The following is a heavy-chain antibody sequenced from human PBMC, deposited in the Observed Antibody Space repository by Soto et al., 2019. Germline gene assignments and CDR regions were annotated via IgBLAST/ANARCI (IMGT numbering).Heavy chain of an antibody. CDR2: IIPIFGTA. D-gene: IGHD2-2*02. V-gene: IGHV1-69*01. J-gene: IGHJ6*02. Sequence: QVQLVQSGAEVKKPGSSVKVSCKASGGTFSSYAISWVRQAPGQGLEWMGGIIPIFGTANYAQKVQGRVTITADESTSTAYMGLSSLRSEDTAVYYCARGPPIVVVPAAILGGYYGMDVWGQGTTVTVSS. CDR1: GGTFSSYA. CDR3: ARGPPIVVVPAAILGGYYGMDV.